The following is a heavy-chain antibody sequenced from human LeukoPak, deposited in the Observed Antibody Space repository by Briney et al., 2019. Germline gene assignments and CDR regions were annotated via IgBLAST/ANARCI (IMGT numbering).Heavy chain of an antibody. Sequence: GESLKISCKCSGYSFTSNYIGWVRQMPGKGLEWMGIIYPGDSSTRYSPSFEGQVTISADKSISTAYLQWSSLKASDTAMYYCAVRSVRYFEFWGQGVLVTISS. CDR1: GYSFTSNY. J-gene: IGHJ4*02. CDR2: IYPGDSST. V-gene: IGHV5-51*01. CDR3: AVRSVRYFEF. D-gene: IGHD3-10*01.